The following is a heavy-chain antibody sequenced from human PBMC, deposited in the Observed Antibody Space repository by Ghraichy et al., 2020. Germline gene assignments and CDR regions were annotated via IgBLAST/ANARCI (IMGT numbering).Heavy chain of an antibody. J-gene: IGHJ6*02. V-gene: IGHV4-59*01. Sequence: SETLSLTCTVSGGSISSYYWNWIRQAPGKGLEWIGYIYYSGSTNYNSSLKSRVTISVDPSKNQFSLKLSSVTAADTAVYYCARDVVPSATKYGLDVWGQGTTVTVSS. D-gene: IGHD2-2*01. CDR1: GGSISSYY. CDR2: IYYSGST. CDR3: ARDVVPSATKYGLDV.